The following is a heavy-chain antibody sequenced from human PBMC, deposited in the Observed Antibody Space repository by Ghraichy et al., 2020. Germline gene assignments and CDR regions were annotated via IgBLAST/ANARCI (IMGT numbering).Heavy chain of an antibody. CDR3: ARPGYSSGWRLGFRYAFDI. Sequence: SETLSLTCAVSGGSISSSNWWSWVRQPPGKGLEWIGEIYHSGSTNYNPSLKSRVTISVDKSKNQFSLKLSSVTAADTAVYYCARPGYSSGWRLGFRYAFDIWGQGTMVTVSS. J-gene: IGHJ3*02. V-gene: IGHV4-4*02. D-gene: IGHD6-19*01. CDR2: IYHSGST. CDR1: GGSISSSNW.